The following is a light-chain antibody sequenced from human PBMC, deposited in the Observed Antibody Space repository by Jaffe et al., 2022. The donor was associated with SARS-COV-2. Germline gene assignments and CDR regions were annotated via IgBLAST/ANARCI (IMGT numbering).Light chain of an antibody. CDR2: GTS. CDR3: QQYGSSLHT. Sequence: EIVLTQSPGTLSLSPGERATLSCRASQSVSSSYLAWYQHKPGQPPRLLIYGTSSRATGIPDRFSGSGSGTDFTLTVSRLELEDFAVYYCQQYGSSLHTFGQGTKLEIK. CDR1: QSVSSSY. V-gene: IGKV3-20*01. J-gene: IGKJ2*01.